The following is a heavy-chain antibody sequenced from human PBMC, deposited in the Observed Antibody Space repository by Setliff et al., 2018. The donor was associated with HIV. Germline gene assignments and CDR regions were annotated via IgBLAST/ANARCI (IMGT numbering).Heavy chain of an antibody. CDR2: IYPGDSDT. CDR1: GSSFSSYW. J-gene: IGHJ4*02. Sequence: PGESLKISCKGSGSSFSSYWIGWVRQMPGKGLEWMGIIYPGDSDTKYSPSSQGQVTISAARSISTAADTAVYYCARVPYIAVAGAIDYWGQGTLVTVSS. D-gene: IGHD6-19*01. V-gene: IGHV5-51*01. CDR3: GAIDY.